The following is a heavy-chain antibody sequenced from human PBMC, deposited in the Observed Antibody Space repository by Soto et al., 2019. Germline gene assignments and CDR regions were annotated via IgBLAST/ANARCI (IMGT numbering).Heavy chain of an antibody. CDR1: GGSISSGGYY. Sequence: QVQLQESGPGLVKPSQTLSLTCTVSGGSISSGGYYWSWIRQHPGKGLEWIGYIYYSGSTYYNPSLKSRVTISVDTSKNQFFQKLSSVTAADTAVYYCARVAALDVQWFDPWGQGTLVTVSS. CDR3: ARVAALDVQWFDP. J-gene: IGHJ5*02. CDR2: IYYSGST. V-gene: IGHV4-31*03. D-gene: IGHD2-15*01.